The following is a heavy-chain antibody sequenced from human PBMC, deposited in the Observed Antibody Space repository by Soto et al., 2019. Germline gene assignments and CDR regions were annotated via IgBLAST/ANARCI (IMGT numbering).Heavy chain of an antibody. V-gene: IGHV1-69*12. J-gene: IGHJ4*02. Sequence: QVQLVQSGAEVKKPGSSVKVTCKSSGGTFSSNAISWVLQAPGQGLEWMGGIIPIFGRAHYAQKFRGRVTINAAESPSPASMELSSLKSEDTAVYYCATGGRGYISATRFYFEFWGQGTLVTVSS. D-gene: IGHD5-18*01. CDR3: ATGGRGYISATRFYFEF. CDR1: GGTFSSNA. CDR2: IIPIFGRA.